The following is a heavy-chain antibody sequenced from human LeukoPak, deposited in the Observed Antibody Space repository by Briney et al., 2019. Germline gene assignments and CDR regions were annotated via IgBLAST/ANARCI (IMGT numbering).Heavy chain of an antibody. V-gene: IGHV1-18*01. CDR1: GYTFTSYG. CDR2: ISAYNGNT. Sequence: GASVKVSCKASGYTFTSYGISWVRQAPGQGLEWMGWISAYNGNTNYAQKLQGRVTMTRDMSTSTVYMELSSLGSEDTAVYYCARVARGAAAGSDYWGQGTLVTVSS. CDR3: ARVARGAAAGSDY. J-gene: IGHJ4*02. D-gene: IGHD6-13*01.